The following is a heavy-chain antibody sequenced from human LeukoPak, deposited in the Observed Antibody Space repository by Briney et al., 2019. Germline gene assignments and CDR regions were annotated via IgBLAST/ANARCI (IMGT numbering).Heavy chain of an antibody. V-gene: IGHV3-53*01. CDR1: GFTFSDYY. Sequence: PGGSLRLSCAASGFTFSDYYMSWVRQAPGKGLEWVSVIYSGGSTYYADSVKGRFTISRDNSKNTLYLQMNSLRAEDTAVYYCARARRGYSGYDLSSNYGMDVWGQGTTVTVSS. CDR2: IYSGGST. CDR3: ARARRGYSGYDLSSNYGMDV. D-gene: IGHD5-12*01. J-gene: IGHJ6*02.